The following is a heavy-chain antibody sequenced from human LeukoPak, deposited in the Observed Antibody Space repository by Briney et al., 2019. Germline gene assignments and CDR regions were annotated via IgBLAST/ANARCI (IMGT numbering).Heavy chain of an antibody. J-gene: IGHJ4*02. CDR1: GYSFTSYW. CDR3: ARRDSSGWYVY. CDR2: IDPSDSYT. Sequence: GESLKISCKGSGYSFTSYWISWGRRMPGKGVEWMGRIDPSDSYTNYSPSFQGHVTISADKSISTAYLQWSSLKASDTAMYYCARRDSSGWYVYWGQGTLVTVSS. D-gene: IGHD6-19*01. V-gene: IGHV5-10-1*01.